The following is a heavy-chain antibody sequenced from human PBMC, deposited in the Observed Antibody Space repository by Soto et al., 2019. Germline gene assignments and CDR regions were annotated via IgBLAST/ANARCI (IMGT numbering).Heavy chain of an antibody. CDR1: GFTFSNYW. Sequence: VSLRLSCAASGFTFSNYWMTWVRQAPGKGLEWVANIKQDGSENSYVGSVKGRFTISRDNARNSLYLQMNNLRVEDAAVYYCARERGSKSLDVWGQGTTVTVSS. J-gene: IGHJ6*02. V-gene: IGHV3-7*03. CDR3: ARERGSKSLDV. D-gene: IGHD2-15*01. CDR2: IKQDGSEN.